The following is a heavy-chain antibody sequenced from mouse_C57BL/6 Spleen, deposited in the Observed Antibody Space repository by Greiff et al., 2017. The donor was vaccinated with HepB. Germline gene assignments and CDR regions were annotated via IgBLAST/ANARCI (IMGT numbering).Heavy chain of an antibody. Sequence: EVKLMESGGDLVKPGGSLKLSCAASGFTFSSYGMSWVRQTPDKRLEWVATISSGGSYTYYPDSVKGRFTIFRDNAKNTLYLQMSSLKSEDTAMYYCARHPYYGSSFYAMDYWGQGTSVTVSS. CDR3: ARHPYYGSSFYAMDY. CDR2: ISSGGSYT. V-gene: IGHV5-6*01. J-gene: IGHJ4*01. D-gene: IGHD1-1*01. CDR1: GFTFSSYG.